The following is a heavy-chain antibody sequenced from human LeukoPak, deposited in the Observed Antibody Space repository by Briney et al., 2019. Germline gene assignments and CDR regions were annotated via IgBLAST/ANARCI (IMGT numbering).Heavy chain of an antibody. V-gene: IGHV1-18*04. CDR3: ARDRVPAAIDAFDI. J-gene: IGHJ3*02. CDR1: GYTFNDYY. D-gene: IGHD2-2*01. Sequence: ASVKVSCKASGYTFNDYYIHWVRQAPGQGLEWMGWISAYNGNTNYAQKLQGRVTMTTDTSTSTAYMELRSLRSDDTAVYYCARDRVPAAIDAFDIWGQGTMVTVSS. CDR2: ISAYNGNT.